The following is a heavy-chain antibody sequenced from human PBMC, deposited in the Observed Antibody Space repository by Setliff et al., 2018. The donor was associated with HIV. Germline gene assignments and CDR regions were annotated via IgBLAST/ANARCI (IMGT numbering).Heavy chain of an antibody. J-gene: IGHJ5*02. Sequence: PSETLSLTCTVSGGSISSYYWSWIRQPPGKGLEWIGYIYTSGSTNYNPSLKSRVTISVDTSKNQFSLKLSSVTAADTAVYYCARKGNVGGWFDPWGQGTLVTVSS. CDR1: GGSISSYY. CDR3: ARKGNVGGWFDP. D-gene: IGHD3-16*01. V-gene: IGHV4-59*01. CDR2: IYTSGST.